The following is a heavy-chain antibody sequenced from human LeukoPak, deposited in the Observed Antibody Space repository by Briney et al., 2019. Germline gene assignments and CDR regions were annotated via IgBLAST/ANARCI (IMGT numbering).Heavy chain of an antibody. CDR1: GGTFISYP. Sequence: SVKVSCKASGGTFISYPISWVRQAPGQGLEWMGWIILIFGTANYAQKFKGRVTITTDESTSTAYMELSSLRSEDTAVYYCAIKNYYDSSGYSMSLDYWGQGTLVTVSS. V-gene: IGHV1-69*05. J-gene: IGHJ4*02. D-gene: IGHD3-22*01. CDR2: IILIFGTA. CDR3: AIKNYYDSSGYSMSLDY.